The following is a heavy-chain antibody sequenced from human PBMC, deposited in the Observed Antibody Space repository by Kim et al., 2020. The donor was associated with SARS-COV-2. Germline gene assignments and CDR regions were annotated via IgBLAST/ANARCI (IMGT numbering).Heavy chain of an antibody. CDR2: INHSGST. CDR3: ARGLVVVTPYSWFDP. Sequence: SETLSLTCAVYGGSFSGYYWSWIRQPPGKGLEWIGEINHSGSTNYNPSLKSRVTISVDTSKNQFSLKLSSVTAADTAVYYCARGLVVVTPYSWFDPWGQG. D-gene: IGHD2-21*02. V-gene: IGHV4-34*01. CDR1: GGSFSGYY. J-gene: IGHJ5*02.